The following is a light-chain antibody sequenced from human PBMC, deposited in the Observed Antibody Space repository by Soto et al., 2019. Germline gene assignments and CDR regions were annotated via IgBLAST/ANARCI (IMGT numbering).Light chain of an antibody. CDR2: EDS. J-gene: IGLJ2*01. Sequence: LTQPHSVSEYPGKTVTISCTRSSGSIASNYVQWYQQRPGSAPTPVIYEDSQRPSGVPDRFSGSIDSSSNSASLTISRLQTEDEADYYCQSFDINNVVFGGGTKLTVL. V-gene: IGLV6-57*04. CDR1: SGSIASNY. CDR3: QSFDINNVV.